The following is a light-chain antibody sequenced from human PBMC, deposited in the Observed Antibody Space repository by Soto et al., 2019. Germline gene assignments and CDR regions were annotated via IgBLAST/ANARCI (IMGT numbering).Light chain of an antibody. CDR3: QQYTNWPPNT. J-gene: IGKJ5*01. CDR1: QRVYSN. V-gene: IGKV3-15*01. Sequence: EISMTQSPDTLSVSPGESATLSCRASQRVYSNLAWYQQRPGQAPRLLIYGASIRATGVPARCSGGGSWTEFTLTISSLQSEDFSVYYCQQYTNWPPNTFGQGTRLEIK. CDR2: GAS.